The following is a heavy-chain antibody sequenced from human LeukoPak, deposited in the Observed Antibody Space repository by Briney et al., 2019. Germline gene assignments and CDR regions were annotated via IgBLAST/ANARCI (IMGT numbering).Heavy chain of an antibody. Sequence: AGSLCRSCAASAFTFSNYWMHWVRQAQGKGLVWVARVNSDGRGTTYADSVKGRFTISRDNAKNTLYLQMNSLRAEDTAVYYCARERSSSMGLVPYMDVWGKGTTVTVSS. CDR1: AFTFSNYW. D-gene: IGHD2-2*01. CDR3: ARERSSSMGLVPYMDV. CDR2: VNSDGRGT. J-gene: IGHJ6*03. V-gene: IGHV3-74*03.